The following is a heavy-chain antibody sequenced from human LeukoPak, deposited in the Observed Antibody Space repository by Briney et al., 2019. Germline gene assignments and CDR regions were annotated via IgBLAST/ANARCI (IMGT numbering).Heavy chain of an antibody. V-gene: IGHV3-7*01. Sequence: GGALRLSCAASGSTFSSYSMNWVRQAPGKGLEWVAKMNEYGSEIFYVDSVKGRFTISRDNAKRSLYLQMNSLRAEDTAVYYCARPRGCGSSRCNNFDYWGQGTLVTVSS. CDR2: MNEYGSEI. D-gene: IGHD2-2*01. CDR1: GSTFSSYS. J-gene: IGHJ4*02. CDR3: ARPRGCGSSRCNNFDY.